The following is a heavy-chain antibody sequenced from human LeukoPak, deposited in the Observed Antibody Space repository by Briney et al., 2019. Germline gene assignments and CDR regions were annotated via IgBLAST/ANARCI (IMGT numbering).Heavy chain of an antibody. CDR3: AREKGPYWYFDL. Sequence: SETLSLTCAVSDGSISSYYWNWIRQPPGKGLEWIGNIYNSGSTDYNPSLKSRVTISVNLSKKQISLKLTSVTAADTALYYCAREKGPYWYFDLWGRGTLVTVSS. V-gene: IGHV4-59*01. CDR2: IYNSGST. J-gene: IGHJ2*01. CDR1: DGSISSYY.